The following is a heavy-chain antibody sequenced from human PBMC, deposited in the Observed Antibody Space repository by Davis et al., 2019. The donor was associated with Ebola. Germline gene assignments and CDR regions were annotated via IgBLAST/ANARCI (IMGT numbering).Heavy chain of an antibody. CDR1: RFTFSSYA. V-gene: IGHV3-23*01. D-gene: IGHD2-15*01. CDR3: ASTPHFSTWSHYYYGMDV. CDR2: ISGSGDKT. J-gene: IGHJ6*02. Sequence: PGGSLRLSCAASRFTFSSYAMSWVRQAPGKGLEWVSSISGSGDKTYYADSVKGRFTISRDNSKNTLYLQMNSLRAEDTAIYHCASTPHFSTWSHYYYGMDVWGQGTTVTVSS.